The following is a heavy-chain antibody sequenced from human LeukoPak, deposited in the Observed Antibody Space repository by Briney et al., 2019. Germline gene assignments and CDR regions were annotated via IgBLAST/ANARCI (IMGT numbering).Heavy chain of an antibody. Sequence: SQTLSLTCTVSGGSISSGDYYWTWIRQPPGKGLEWIGYIHYSGTTYYNPSLSSRVTISEDTSKNQLSLRLSSVTAADTAVYYCARGATTAGLRFDFWGQGTLVTVSS. V-gene: IGHV4-30-4*01. J-gene: IGHJ4*02. CDR3: ARGATTAGLRFDF. D-gene: IGHD6-13*01. CDR2: IHYSGTT. CDR1: GGSISSGDYY.